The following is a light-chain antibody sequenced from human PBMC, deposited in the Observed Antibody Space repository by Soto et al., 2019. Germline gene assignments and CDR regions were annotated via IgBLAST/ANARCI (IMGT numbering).Light chain of an antibody. V-gene: IGKV1-8*01. J-gene: IGKJ2*01. CDR1: QGISSY. CDR2: AAS. CDR3: HPYYSSPQP. Sequence: AIRMTQSPSSLSASTGDSVTITCRARQGISSYLAWYQQKPGKAPKLLIYAASTLQSGVPSRFSGSGSGTDFTITIRGLQSEDFATYCCHPYYSSPQPFGQGTQLEIK.